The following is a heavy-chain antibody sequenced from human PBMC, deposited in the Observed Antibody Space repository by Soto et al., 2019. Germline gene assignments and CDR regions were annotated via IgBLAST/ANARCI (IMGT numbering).Heavy chain of an antibody. CDR1: GGSVSSRSHF. CDR2: IYYSGST. J-gene: IGHJ5*02. D-gene: IGHD5-12*01. CDR3: ARYDAESGSNKLDP. Sequence: QVQLQESGPGLVKPSETLSVTCTVSGGSVSSRSHFWSWIRQPPGGGLQWLGCIYYSGSTNYNPPLKSRATLSVDTSRNQFSLRLTSVTAADTAVYYCARYDAESGSNKLDPWGQGTLVTVSS. V-gene: IGHV4-61*01.